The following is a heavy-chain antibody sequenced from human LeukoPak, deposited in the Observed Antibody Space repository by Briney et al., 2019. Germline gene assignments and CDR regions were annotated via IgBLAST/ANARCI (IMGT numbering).Heavy chain of an antibody. J-gene: IGHJ4*02. CDR3: TTDYGSGSYHYFNY. Sequence: PGGSLRLSCAASGFXFSNAWISWVRRAPNKGLEWVGRSKTKTDGGTTDYAAPVKGRFTISRDDSKDTLYLQMNSLKSEDTAVYYCTTDYGSGSYHYFNYWGQGTLVTVSS. CDR2: SKTKTDGGTT. D-gene: IGHD3-10*01. V-gene: IGHV3-15*01. CDR1: GFXFSNAW.